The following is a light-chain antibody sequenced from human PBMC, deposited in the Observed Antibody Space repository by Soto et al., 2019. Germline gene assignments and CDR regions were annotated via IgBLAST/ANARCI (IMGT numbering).Light chain of an antibody. CDR3: QHYDSYPEA. Sequence: DIQMTQYPSTLSGSVGDRVTITCRASQTISSWLAWYQQKPGKAPKLLIYKASTLKSGVPSRFSGSGSGTEFTLTISSLQPDDFATYYCQHYDSYPEAFGQGTKVDI. CDR2: KAS. V-gene: IGKV1-5*03. CDR1: QTISSW. J-gene: IGKJ1*01.